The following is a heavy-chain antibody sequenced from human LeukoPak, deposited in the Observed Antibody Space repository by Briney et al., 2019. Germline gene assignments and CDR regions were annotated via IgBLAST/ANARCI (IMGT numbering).Heavy chain of an antibody. CDR2: IIPIFGTA. V-gene: IGHV1-69*06. Sequence: SVKVSCKASGGTFSSYAISWVRRAPGQGLEWMGGIIPIFGTANYAQKFQGRVTITADKSTSTAYMELSSLRSEDTAVYYCARGPGHGWYECNYWGQGTLVTVSS. D-gene: IGHD6-19*01. CDR3: ARGPGHGWYECNY. J-gene: IGHJ4*02. CDR1: GGTFSSYA.